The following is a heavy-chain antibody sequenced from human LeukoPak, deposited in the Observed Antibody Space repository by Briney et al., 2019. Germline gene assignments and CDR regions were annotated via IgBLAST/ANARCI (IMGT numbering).Heavy chain of an antibody. CDR2: IYTSGNT. J-gene: IGHJ4*02. CDR3: ARVDYDILTGYYLDY. Sequence: SQTLSLTCTVSGGSISSGSYYWSWIRQPAGKGLEWIGRIYTSGNTNYNPSLKSRVTISVDTSKNQFSLKLSSVTAADTAVYYCARVDYDILTGYYLDYWGQGTLVTVSS. D-gene: IGHD3-9*01. CDR1: GGSISSGSYY. V-gene: IGHV4-61*02.